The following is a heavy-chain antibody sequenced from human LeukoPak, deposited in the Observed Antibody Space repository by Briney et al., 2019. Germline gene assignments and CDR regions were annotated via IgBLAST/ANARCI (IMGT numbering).Heavy chain of an antibody. Sequence: GGSLRLSCTASGFTFSSYWMHWVRQAPGKGLVWVSRINSDGSSTSYADSVKGRFTISRDNAKNTLYLQMNSLRAEDTAVYYCARDGDGRFDAFDIWGQGTMVTVSS. CDR3: ARDGDGRFDAFDI. D-gene: IGHD7-27*01. CDR1: GFTFSSYW. J-gene: IGHJ3*02. CDR2: INSDGSST. V-gene: IGHV3-74*01.